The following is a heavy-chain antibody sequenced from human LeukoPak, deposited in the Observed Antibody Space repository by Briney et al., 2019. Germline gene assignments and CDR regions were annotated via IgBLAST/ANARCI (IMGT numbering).Heavy chain of an antibody. D-gene: IGHD6-19*01. CDR1: GFIFSNYG. CDR3: AREWGRIAVAGGPDY. CDR2: IWYDGHNK. J-gene: IGHJ4*02. Sequence: GGSLRLSCEASGFIFSNYGMHWVRQAPGKGLEWVALIWYDGHNKFHADSVKGRFTISRDNSKNTLYLQMDSLRVEDTAVYYCAREWGRIAVAGGPDYWGQGALVTVSS. V-gene: IGHV3-33*01.